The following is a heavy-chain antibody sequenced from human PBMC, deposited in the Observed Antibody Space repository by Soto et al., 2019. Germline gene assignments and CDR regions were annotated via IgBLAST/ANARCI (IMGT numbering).Heavy chain of an antibody. D-gene: IGHD2-21*02. CDR2: INDNGNLR. CDR1: GFTFGSYA. J-gene: IGHJ4*02. Sequence: GGSLRLSCVASGFTFGSYAMTWVRRAPGKGLEWVSTINDNGNLRYYAESVRGRFTISRDNSKNTLYLQLNNLRAEDSARYYCAKAFGDWYPFEKWGLGVLVAVSS. CDR3: AKAFGDWYPFEK. V-gene: IGHV3-23*01.